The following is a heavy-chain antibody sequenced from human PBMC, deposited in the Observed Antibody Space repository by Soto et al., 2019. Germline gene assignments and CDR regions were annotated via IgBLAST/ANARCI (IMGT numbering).Heavy chain of an antibody. CDR1: GGSISSGGYY. V-gene: IGHV4-31*03. CDR3: ARESSRGYSGYDYTLPPTI. CDR2: IYYSGST. J-gene: IGHJ4*02. Sequence: QVQLQESGPGLVKPSQTLSLTCTVSGGSISSGGYYWSWIRQHPGKGLEWIGYIYYSGSTYSNPSLKSRVTISVDTSKNQFSLKLSSVTAADTAVYYCARESSRGYSGYDYTLPPTIWGQGTLVTVSS. D-gene: IGHD5-12*01.